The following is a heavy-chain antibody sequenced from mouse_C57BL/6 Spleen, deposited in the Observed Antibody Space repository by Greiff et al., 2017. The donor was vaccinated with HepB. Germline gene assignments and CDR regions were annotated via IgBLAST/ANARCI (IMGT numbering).Heavy chain of an antibody. V-gene: IGHV1-54*01. D-gene: IGHD3-2*02. CDR3: ARADSSGSHFDY. J-gene: IGHJ2*01. Sequence: VQLQQSGAELVRPGTSVKVSCKASGYAFTNYLIEWVKQRPGQGLEWIGVINPGSGGTNYNEKFKGKATLTADKSSSTAYMQLSSLTSEDSAVYFCARADSSGSHFDYWGQGTTLTVSS. CDR1: GYAFTNYL. CDR2: INPGSGGT.